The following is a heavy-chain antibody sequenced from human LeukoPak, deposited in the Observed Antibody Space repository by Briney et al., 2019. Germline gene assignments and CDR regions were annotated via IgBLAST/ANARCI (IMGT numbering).Heavy chain of an antibody. J-gene: IGHJ4*02. D-gene: IGHD2-8*01. CDR3: AGQIVLMVYAGGDY. CDR2: IYHSGST. CDR1: GYSISSGYY. Sequence: SETLSLTCTVSGYSISSGYYWGWIRQPPGKGLGWIGSIYHSGSTYYNPSLKSRVTISVDTSKNQFSLKLSSVTAADTAVYYCAGQIVLMVYAGGDYWGQGTLVTVSS. V-gene: IGHV4-38-2*02.